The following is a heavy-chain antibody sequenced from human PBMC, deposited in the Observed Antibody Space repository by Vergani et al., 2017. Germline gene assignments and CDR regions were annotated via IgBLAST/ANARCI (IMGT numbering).Heavy chain of an antibody. CDR1: GVSVTDYT. CDR3: AGDTHSWQRADR. J-gene: IGHJ5*02. D-gene: IGHD6-13*01. CDR2: LSTTGGA. Sequence: QAQLQESGPGLLKPSETLSLTCHVFGVSVTDYTCNWIRQAPGKGLEWIGSLSTTGGATHASHNPSLKSRVSISVDTSKSQFSLMLTSVTAADSAIYYCAGDTHSWQRADRWGQGLLVSVSS. V-gene: IGHV4-59*02.